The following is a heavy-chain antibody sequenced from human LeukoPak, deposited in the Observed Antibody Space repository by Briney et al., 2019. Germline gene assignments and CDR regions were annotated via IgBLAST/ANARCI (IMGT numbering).Heavy chain of an antibody. CDR3: ARAPPTVPTLYYYYYYMDV. CDR1: GGAFSNSY. D-gene: IGHD4-11*01. CDR2: IKHGGST. J-gene: IGHJ6*03. V-gene: IGHV4-34*01. Sequence: LSETLSLTCAVYGGAFSNSYWSWSRQPPGKGLEWIGEIKHGGSTNYNPSLKSRVTISLDTSKNQFSLKLTSVTAADTAVYYCARAPPTVPTLYYYYYYMDVWGKGTTVTVSS.